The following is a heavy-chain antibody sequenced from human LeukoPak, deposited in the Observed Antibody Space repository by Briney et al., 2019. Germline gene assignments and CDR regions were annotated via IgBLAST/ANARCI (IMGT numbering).Heavy chain of an antibody. D-gene: IGHD5-24*01. CDR2: FSGNGGST. J-gene: IGHJ4*02. CDR3: AKDRMATFRGYFDY. Sequence: GGSLRLSCAASGFTFSNYAMSWVRQAPGKGLEWVSSFSGNGGSTYYADSVKGRFTISRDDSKNTLYVQMNSLRAEDTAVYYCAKDRMATFRGYFDYWGQGTLVTVSS. CDR1: GFTFSNYA. V-gene: IGHV3-23*01.